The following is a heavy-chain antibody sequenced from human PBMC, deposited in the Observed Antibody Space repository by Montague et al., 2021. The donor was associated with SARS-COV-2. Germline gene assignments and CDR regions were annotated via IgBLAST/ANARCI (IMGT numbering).Heavy chain of an antibody. CDR2: IYYSGTT. CDR3: AATDYCASGKYDF. J-gene: IGHJ4*02. CDR1: GGSISGYF. D-gene: IGHD3-10*01. Sequence: SETLSLTCTVSGGSISGYFWSWIRQSPGKGLELIGYIYYSGTTKYNPALNSRAAISLGTSKNQFSLKLNSVTAADTAAYYCAATDYCASGKYDFWGQGTWVTVSS. V-gene: IGHV4-59*08.